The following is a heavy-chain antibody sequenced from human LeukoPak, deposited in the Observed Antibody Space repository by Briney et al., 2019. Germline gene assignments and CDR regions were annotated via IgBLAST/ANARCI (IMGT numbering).Heavy chain of an antibody. D-gene: IGHD1-14*01. CDR3: AKNNGKLLMRTAH. CDR1: GVTLSSYA. Sequence: GGSLRLSCAASGVTLSSYARTWVRQAPGKGLEWVSAISDSGGSTYYAASVQSRFTIYRENSKNTMYLQMNRLRAEDTDVYYCAKNNGKLLMRTAHWGKGSLAT. V-gene: IGHV3-23*01. J-gene: IGHJ1*01. CDR2: ISDSGGST.